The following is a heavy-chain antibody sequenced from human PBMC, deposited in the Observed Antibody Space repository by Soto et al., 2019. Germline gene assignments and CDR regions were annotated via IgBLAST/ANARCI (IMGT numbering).Heavy chain of an antibody. J-gene: IGHJ4*02. CDR1: GFTISSRDNHA. V-gene: IGHV3-23*01. D-gene: IGHD4-4*01. Sequence: GGSLRLSCAVSGFTISSRDNHAMSWVRQAPGKGLEWVSAISGSGGSTYYADSVKGRFTISRDNSKNTLYLQMNSLRAEDTAVYYCAKSPYSNEGYYFDYWGQGTLVTVSS. CDR2: ISGSGGST. CDR3: AKSPYSNEGYYFDY.